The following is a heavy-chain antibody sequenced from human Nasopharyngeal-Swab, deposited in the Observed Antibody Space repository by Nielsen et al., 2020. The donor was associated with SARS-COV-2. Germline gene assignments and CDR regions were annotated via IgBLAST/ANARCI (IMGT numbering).Heavy chain of an antibody. J-gene: IGHJ4*02. Sequence: GESLKISCAASGFTFSRYWMHWVRQAPGKGPVWVSRINEDGRIINYADFVKGRFTISRDNAKNSLYLQMNSLRAEDTAVYYCARPQYSSGWSASGYWGQGTLVTVSS. CDR2: INEDGRII. CDR3: ARPQYSSGWSASGY. D-gene: IGHD6-19*01. V-gene: IGHV3-74*01. CDR1: GFTFSRYW.